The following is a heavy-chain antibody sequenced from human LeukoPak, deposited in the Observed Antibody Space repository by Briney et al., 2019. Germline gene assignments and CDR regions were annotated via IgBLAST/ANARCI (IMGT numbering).Heavy chain of an antibody. V-gene: IGHV5-51*01. Sequence: GESLKISCKGSGYSFTSYWIGWVRQMPGKGLEWMGIIYPGDSDTRYSPSFQGQVTISADKSISTAYLQWSSLKASVTAMYYCARGFLGYCSSTSCSTYDAFDIWGQGTMVTVSS. CDR2: IYPGDSDT. CDR3: ARGFLGYCSSTSCSTYDAFDI. J-gene: IGHJ3*02. CDR1: GYSFTSYW. D-gene: IGHD2-2*01.